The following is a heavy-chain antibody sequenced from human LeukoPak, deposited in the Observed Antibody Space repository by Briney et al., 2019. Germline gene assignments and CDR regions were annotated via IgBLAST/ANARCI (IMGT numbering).Heavy chain of an antibody. V-gene: IGHV3-23*01. Sequence: GGSLRLSCAASGFTFSSYGMSWVRQAPGKGLEWVSAISGSGGSTYYADSVKGRFTISRDNSKNTLYLRMNSLRAEDTAVYYCAKDLIAAAFHPAYYFDYWGQGTLVTVSS. J-gene: IGHJ4*02. CDR2: ISGSGGST. D-gene: IGHD6-13*01. CDR3: AKDLIAAAFHPAYYFDY. CDR1: GFTFSSYG.